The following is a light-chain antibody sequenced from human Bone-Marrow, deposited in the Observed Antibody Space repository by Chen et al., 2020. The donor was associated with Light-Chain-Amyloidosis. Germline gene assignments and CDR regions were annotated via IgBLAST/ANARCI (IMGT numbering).Light chain of an antibody. V-gene: IGKV3-20*01. CDR2: GSS. Sequence: EIVLTQSPGTLSLSPGEGANLSCRASQTISSNYLTWYQQKFGQAPRLLIYGSSSRATGIPDRFTGSESGTDLTLTINRLEPEDFAMYYCQQYGTSPLTFGGGTKVEIK. CDR1: QTISSNY. J-gene: IGKJ4*01. CDR3: QQYGTSPLT.